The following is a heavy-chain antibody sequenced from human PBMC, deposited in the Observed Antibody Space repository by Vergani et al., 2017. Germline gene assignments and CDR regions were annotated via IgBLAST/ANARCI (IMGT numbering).Heavy chain of an antibody. D-gene: IGHD6-19*01. CDR2: IDPSDSYT. V-gene: IGHV5-10-1*01. CDR3: ARQVAVAGKWWGPYYYYGMDV. Sequence: EVQLLESGGGSAQPGESLRISCKGSGYSFTSYWISWVRQMPGKGLEWMGRIDPSDSYTNYSPSFQGHVTISADKSLSTAYLQWSSLKASDTAMYYCARQVAVAGKWWGPYYYYGMDVWGQGTTVTVSS. J-gene: IGHJ6*02. CDR1: GYSFTSYW.